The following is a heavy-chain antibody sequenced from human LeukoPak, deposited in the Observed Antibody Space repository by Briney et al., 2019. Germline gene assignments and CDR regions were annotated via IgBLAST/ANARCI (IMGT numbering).Heavy chain of an antibody. CDR1: GYTFTNYD. D-gene: IGHD6-25*01. CDR3: ARGIEAGVDY. CDR2: MSPGSGYT. J-gene: IGHJ4*02. Sequence: ASVNVSCKTSGYTFTNYDINWVRQATGQGLEWLGWMSPGSGYTGYAQKFQGRVTMTRDISITTAYVELSSLRSEDTAVYYCARGIEAGVDYWGQGTLVTVPS. V-gene: IGHV1-8*02.